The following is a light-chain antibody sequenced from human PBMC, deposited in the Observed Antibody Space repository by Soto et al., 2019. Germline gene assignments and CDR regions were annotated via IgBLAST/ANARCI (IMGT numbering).Light chain of an antibody. Sequence: QSALTQPASVSGSPGQSVAISCTGTSSDVGAYNYISWYQQHPGKAPKLLLSEVSNRPSGVSDRFSGSKSGNTASLTISGLQAEDEADYYCSSYTGSNTLIFGGGTKLTVL. V-gene: IGLV2-14*01. CDR3: SSYTGSNTLI. CDR1: SSDVGAYNY. J-gene: IGLJ2*01. CDR2: EVS.